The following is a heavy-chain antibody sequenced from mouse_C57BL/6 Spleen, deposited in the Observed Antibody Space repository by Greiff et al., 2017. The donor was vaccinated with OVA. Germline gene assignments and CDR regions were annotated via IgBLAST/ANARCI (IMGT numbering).Heavy chain of an antibody. Sequence: VQLQQSGPELVKPSASVKISCKASGYSFTDYNMNWVKQSNGKSLEWIGVINPNYGTTSYNQKFKGKATLTVDQSSSTAYMQLNSLTSEDSAVYYCARNYYGSSHWYFDVWGTGTTVTVSS. V-gene: IGHV1-39*01. CDR3: ARNYYGSSHWYFDV. J-gene: IGHJ1*03. CDR1: GYSFTDYN. D-gene: IGHD1-1*01. CDR2: INPNYGTT.